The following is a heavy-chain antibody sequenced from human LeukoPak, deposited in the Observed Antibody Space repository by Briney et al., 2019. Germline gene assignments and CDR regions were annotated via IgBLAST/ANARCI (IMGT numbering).Heavy chain of an antibody. J-gene: IGHJ4*02. CDR2: IYSSGST. V-gene: IGHV4-59*01. CDR1: GGSISSYY. Sequence: SETLSLTCTVSGGSISSYYWSWIRQPPGKGLEWIGYIYSSGSTNYNPSPKSRVTISVDTSKNQFSLRVSSVTAADTAVYYCARDDHSNYRFDFWGQGTLVTVSS. CDR3: ARDDHSNYRFDF. D-gene: IGHD4-11*01.